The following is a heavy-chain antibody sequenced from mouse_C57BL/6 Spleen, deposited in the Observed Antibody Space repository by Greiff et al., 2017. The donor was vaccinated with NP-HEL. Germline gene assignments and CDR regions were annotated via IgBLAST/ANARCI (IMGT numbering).Heavy chain of an antibody. CDR1: GFTFSDYG. J-gene: IGHJ4*01. V-gene: IGHV5-17*01. D-gene: IGHD1-1*01. Sequence: DVKLVESGGGLVKPGGSLKLSCAASGFTFSDYGMHWVRQAPEKGLEWVVYISSGSSTIYYADTVKGRFTISRDNAKNTLFLQMTSLRSEDTAMYYGARRELYYGRYYYAMDYWGQGTSVTVSS. CDR3: ARRELYYGRYYYAMDY. CDR2: ISSGSSTI.